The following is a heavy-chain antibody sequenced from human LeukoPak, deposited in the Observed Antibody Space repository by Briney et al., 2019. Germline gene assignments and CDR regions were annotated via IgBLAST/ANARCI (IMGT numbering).Heavy chain of an antibody. J-gene: IGHJ4*02. CDR2: IWYDGSNK. V-gene: IGHV3-30*02. CDR3: AKAIGGGATSFDF. Sequence: GGSLRLSCAASGFSFSSYSMHWVRQAPGKGLEWVTFIWYDGSNKYYADSVKGRFTISRDNSKNTLYLQMNSLRGDDTAVYFCAKAIGGGATSFDFWGQGTLVTVSS. D-gene: IGHD1-26*01. CDR1: GFSFSSYS.